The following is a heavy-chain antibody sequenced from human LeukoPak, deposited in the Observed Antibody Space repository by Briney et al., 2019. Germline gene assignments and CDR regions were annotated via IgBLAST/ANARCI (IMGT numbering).Heavy chain of an antibody. CDR1: GFTLSSHS. CDR3: ARISGEDFSHFDC. Sequence: GSLRLSCVVSGFTLSSHSMNWIRQPPGKGLEWIGNVFYSGGAYYNLSLKSRIAISVDTSKNLFSLKLNSVTAADTAVYYCARISGEDFSHFDCWGQGTLVTVSS. D-gene: IGHD5-12*01. J-gene: IGHJ4*02. CDR2: VFYSGGA. V-gene: IGHV4-59*04.